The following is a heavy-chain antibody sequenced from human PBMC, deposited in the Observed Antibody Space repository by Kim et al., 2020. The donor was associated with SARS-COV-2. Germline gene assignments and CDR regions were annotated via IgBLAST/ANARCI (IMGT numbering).Heavy chain of an antibody. CDR2: INHSGST. V-gene: IGHV4-34*01. D-gene: IGHD4-17*01. CDR1: GGSFSGYY. CDR3: SREESGEYGDAIDY. Sequence: SETLSLTCAVYGGSFSGYYWSWIRQPPGKGLEWIGEINHSGSTNYNPSLKSRVTISVDTSKNQFSLKLSSVTAADTAVYYCSREESGEYGDAIDYWGQGT. J-gene: IGHJ4*02.